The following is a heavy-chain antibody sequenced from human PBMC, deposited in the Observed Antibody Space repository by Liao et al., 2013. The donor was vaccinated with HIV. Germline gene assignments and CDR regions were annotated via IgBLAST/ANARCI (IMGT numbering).Heavy chain of an antibody. Sequence: QVQLQESGPGLVKPSQTLSLTCTVSGGSISSGSYYWSWIRQPAGKGLEWIGRIYTSGSTNYNPSLKSRVTISVDTSKNQFSLKLSSVTAADTAVYYCARTHFWSGYADYWGQGNPGSPSPQ. CDR1: GGSISSGSYY. CDR2: IYTSGST. V-gene: IGHV4-61*02. J-gene: IGHJ4*02. CDR3: ARTHFWSGYADY. D-gene: IGHD3-3*02.